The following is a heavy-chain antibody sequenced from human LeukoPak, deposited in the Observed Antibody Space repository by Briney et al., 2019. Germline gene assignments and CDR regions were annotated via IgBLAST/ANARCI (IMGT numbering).Heavy chain of an antibody. CDR3: VRDPSGSGFAFDS. V-gene: IGHV3-33*01. J-gene: IGHJ4*02. D-gene: IGHD1-1*01. Sequence: GRSLRLSCAASGFIFSNDAMHWVRQAPGKGLEWVAFIWFDGSNKHYADSVKGRFTISRDNSEDTLYLQMSRLRAEDTAVYYCVRDPSGSGFAFDSWGQGALVTVSS. CDR2: IWFDGSNK. CDR1: GFIFSNDA.